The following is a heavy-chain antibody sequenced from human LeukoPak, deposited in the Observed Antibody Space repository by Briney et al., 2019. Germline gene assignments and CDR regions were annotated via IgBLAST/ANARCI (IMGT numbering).Heavy chain of an antibody. CDR1: GGSLRSYY. D-gene: IGHD2-2*01. CDR3: AREGLSTDDAFDI. Sequence: SETLSLTCTVSGGSLRSYYWSWIRQPPGKGLEWIGYNYYSGSTNYNSSLKSRVTISVDTSKNHFSLKLSSLTAADTAVYYCAREGLSTDDAFDIWGQGTMVTVSS. J-gene: IGHJ3*02. CDR2: NYYSGST. V-gene: IGHV4-59*01.